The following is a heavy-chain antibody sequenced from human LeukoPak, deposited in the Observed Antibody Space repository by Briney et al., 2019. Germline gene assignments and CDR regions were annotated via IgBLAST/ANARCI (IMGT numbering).Heavy chain of an antibody. CDR2: IGRNGGSS. CDR1: GFTFDDYG. J-gene: IGHJ4*02. CDR3: VRSITIFGV. Sequence: GGSLRLSCAASGFTFDDYGMTWVRQAPGKGLEWVFGIGRNGGSSGYADSVKGRFTITRDNAKNSLYLQMKNLRAEDTALYYCVRSITIFGVWGQGTLVTVSS. D-gene: IGHD3-3*01. V-gene: IGHV3-20*04.